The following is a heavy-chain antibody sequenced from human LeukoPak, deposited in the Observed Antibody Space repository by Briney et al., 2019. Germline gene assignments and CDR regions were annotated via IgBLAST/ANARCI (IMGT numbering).Heavy chain of an antibody. V-gene: IGHV3-66*01. CDR2: IYSGGST. CDR3: ARTDGSGSYLYDY. J-gene: IGHJ4*02. CDR1: GFTVSSNY. D-gene: IGHD3-10*01. Sequence: GGSLRLSCAASGFTVSSNYMSWVRQAPGEGLEWVSVIYSGGSTYYADSVKGRFTISRDNSKNTLYLQMNSLRAEDTAVFYCARTDGSGSYLYDYWGQGTLVTVSS.